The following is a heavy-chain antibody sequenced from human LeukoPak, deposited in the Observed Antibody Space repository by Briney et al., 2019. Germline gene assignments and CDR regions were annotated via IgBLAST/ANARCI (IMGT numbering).Heavy chain of an antibody. Sequence: ETLSLTCTVSGVSISSYYWSWIRQPPGKGLEWVSAISGSGGSTYYADSVKGRFTISRDNSKNTLYLQMNSLRAEDTAVYYCAKDPNSSGLPYYFDYWGQGTLVTVSS. D-gene: IGHD3-22*01. V-gene: IGHV3-23*01. CDR3: AKDPNSSGLPYYFDY. CDR2: ISGSGGST. J-gene: IGHJ4*02. CDR1: GVSISSYY.